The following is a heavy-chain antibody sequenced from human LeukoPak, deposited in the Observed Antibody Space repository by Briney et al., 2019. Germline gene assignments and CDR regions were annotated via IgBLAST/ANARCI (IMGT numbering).Heavy chain of an antibody. D-gene: IGHD3-16*02. J-gene: IGHJ4*02. CDR1: GYTFTSYY. CDR2: INPSGGST. V-gene: IGHV1-46*01. CDR3: ARDPHMITFGGVIAPDY. Sequence: GPSVKVSFKASGYTFTSYYMHWVRQAPGQGLEWMGIINPSGGSTSYAQKFQGRVTMTRDTSTSTVYMELSSLRSEDTAVYYCARDPHMITFGGVIAPDYWGQGTLVTVSS.